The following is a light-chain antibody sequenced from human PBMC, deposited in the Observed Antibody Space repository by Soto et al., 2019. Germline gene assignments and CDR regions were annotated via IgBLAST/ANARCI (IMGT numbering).Light chain of an antibody. Sequence: DIEMTQSPSTLSASIGDGVTITCRASQSVGSWVAWYQQKSGKAPKLLIYEASSLQSGVPSRFSGSGSGTEFSLTISSLQPDDSAIYHCQQYSRSWTFGQGTKVDIK. V-gene: IGKV1-5*01. CDR1: QSVGSW. CDR2: EAS. J-gene: IGKJ1*01. CDR3: QQYSRSWT.